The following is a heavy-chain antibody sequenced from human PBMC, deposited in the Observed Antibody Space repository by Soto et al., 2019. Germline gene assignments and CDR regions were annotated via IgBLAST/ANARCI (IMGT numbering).Heavy chain of an antibody. D-gene: IGHD3-10*01. CDR3: ASGEVYYGSSDFDI. CDR1: GGSFSGYY. CDR2: IYYSGST. Sequence: PSETLSLTCAVYGGSFSGYYWSWIRQPPGKGLEWIGSIYYSGSTYYNPSLKSRVTISVDTSKNQFSLRLSSVTAADTAVYYCASGEVYYGSSDFDIWGLGTMVTVSS. V-gene: IGHV4-34*01. J-gene: IGHJ3*02.